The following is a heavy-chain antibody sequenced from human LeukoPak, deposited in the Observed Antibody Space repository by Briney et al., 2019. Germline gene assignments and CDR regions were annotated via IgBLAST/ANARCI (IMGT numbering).Heavy chain of an antibody. CDR3: AREERGYCSGGSCYLSYFDY. CDR1: GFTFSRYW. D-gene: IGHD2-15*01. J-gene: IGHJ4*02. V-gene: IGHV3-74*01. CDR2: INSDGSST. Sequence: GGSLRLSCAASGFTFSRYWMHWVRQAPGKGLVWVSRINSDGSSTSYADSVKGRFTISRDNAKNTLYLQMNSLRAEDTAVYYCAREERGYCSGGSCYLSYFDYWGQGTLVTVSS.